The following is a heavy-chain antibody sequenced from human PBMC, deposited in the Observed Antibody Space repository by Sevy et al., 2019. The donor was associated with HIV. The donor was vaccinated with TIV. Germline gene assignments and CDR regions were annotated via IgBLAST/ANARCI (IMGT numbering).Heavy chain of an antibody. CDR2: ISWSSGNI. D-gene: IGHD1-26*01. CDR3: VKDRRGGYSFDY. V-gene: IGHV3-9*01. CDR1: GFTFDDYT. J-gene: IGHJ4*02. Sequence: GGSLRLSCAASGFTFDDYTMNWVRQAPGKGLEWVSGISWSSGNIAYEDSVEGRFTISRENAKNSLYLQMNSLRVEDTALYYCVKDRRGGYSFDYWGQGTMVTVSS.